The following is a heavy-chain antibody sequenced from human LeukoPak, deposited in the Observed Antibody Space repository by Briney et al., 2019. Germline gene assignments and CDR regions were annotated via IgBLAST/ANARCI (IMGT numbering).Heavy chain of an antibody. J-gene: IGHJ4*02. CDR1: GFTFSSYG. D-gene: IGHD5-18*01. V-gene: IGHV3-30*02. CDR3: AKGYGESHFDS. Sequence: GGSLRLSCAASGFTFSSYGMHWVRQAPGKGLEWVAFIRFDGSNQYYTDSVKGRFTMSRDNSNNTLYLQMNNLRGDDTAVYFCAKGYGESHFDSWGQGTLVTVSS. CDR2: IRFDGSNQ.